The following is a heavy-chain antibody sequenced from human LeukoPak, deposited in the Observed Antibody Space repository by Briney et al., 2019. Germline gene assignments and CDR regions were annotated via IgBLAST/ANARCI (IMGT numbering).Heavy chain of an antibody. V-gene: IGHV1-8*01. J-gene: IGHJ6*03. CDR3: ARGASSLWFGELLDYYYYYMDV. Sequence: ASVKVSCKASGYTFTSYDINWVRQATGQGLEWMGWMNPNSGNTGYAQKFQGRVTMTRNTSISTAYMELSSLRSEDTAVYYCARGASSLWFGELLDYYYYYMDVWGKGATVTVSS. D-gene: IGHD3-10*01. CDR1: GYTFTSYD. CDR2: MNPNSGNT.